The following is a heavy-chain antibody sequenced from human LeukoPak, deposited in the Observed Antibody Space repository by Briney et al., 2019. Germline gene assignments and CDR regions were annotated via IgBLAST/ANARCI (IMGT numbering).Heavy chain of an antibody. CDR1: GGSISSSSYY. CDR3: ARQLYYYDSSADFDY. V-gene: IGHV4-39*01. D-gene: IGHD3-22*01. Sequence: PSETLSLTCTVSGGSISSSSYYWGWIRQSPGTGLEWIGSIYYSGSTYYNPSLKSRVTISVDTSKNQFSLKLSSVTAADTAVYYCARQLYYYDSSADFDYWGQGTLVTVSS. J-gene: IGHJ4*02. CDR2: IYYSGST.